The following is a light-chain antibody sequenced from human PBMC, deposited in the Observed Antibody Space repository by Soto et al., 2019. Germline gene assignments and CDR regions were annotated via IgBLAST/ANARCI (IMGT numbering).Light chain of an antibody. CDR1: QSVSSSY. V-gene: IGKV3-20*01. Sequence: EIVLTQSPGTLSLSPGETATLSCRASQSVSSSYLAWYQQKPGQAPRLLIYSGSTRATGIPDRFSVSGSGTDFTLTITRLEPEDFAVYYCQQYGSSLYTFGQVTKVEIK. CDR3: QQYGSSLYT. CDR2: SGS. J-gene: IGKJ2*01.